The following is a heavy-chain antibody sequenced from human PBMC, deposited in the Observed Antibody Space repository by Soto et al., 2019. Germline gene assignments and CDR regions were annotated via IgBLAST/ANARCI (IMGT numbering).Heavy chain of an antibody. CDR3: ARGGGSPYHDHEFDY. V-gene: IGHV4-59*01. Sequence: SETLSLTCTVSGGSISSSYWSWIRKPPGLGPEWIGCIYYRGTTNYNDSFDSRVTISVDTSKNQLSLKLSSVTTADTAVYYCARGGGSPYHDHEFDYWGQGILVTVSS. J-gene: IGHJ4*02. D-gene: IGHD2-2*01. CDR2: IYYRGTT. CDR1: GGSISSSY.